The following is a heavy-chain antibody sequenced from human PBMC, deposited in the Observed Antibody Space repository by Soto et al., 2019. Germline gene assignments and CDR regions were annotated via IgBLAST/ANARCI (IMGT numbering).Heavy chain of an antibody. CDR2: INTDGSST. V-gene: IGHV3-74*01. J-gene: IGHJ4*02. D-gene: IGHD6-19*01. Sequence: GSLRLSCAASGFTFSTYWMHWVRQAPGKGLVWVSRINTDGSSTSYADSVKGRFTISRDNAKNTLYLQMNSLRAGDTAVYYCASDGGWIDYWGQGTLVTVSS. CDR3: ASDGGWIDY. CDR1: GFTFSTYW.